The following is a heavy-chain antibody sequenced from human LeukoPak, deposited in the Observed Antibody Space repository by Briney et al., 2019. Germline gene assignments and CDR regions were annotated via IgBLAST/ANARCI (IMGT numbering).Heavy chain of an antibody. Sequence: SETLSLTCTVFGGSISSYYWSWIRQPPGKGLEWIGYIYYSGSTNYNPSLKSRVTISVDTSKNQFSLKLSSVTAADTAVYYCARMEAVVTPIDYWGQGTLVTVSS. CDR2: IYYSGST. J-gene: IGHJ4*02. D-gene: IGHD4-23*01. CDR3: ARMEAVVTPIDY. CDR1: GGSISSYY. V-gene: IGHV4-59*01.